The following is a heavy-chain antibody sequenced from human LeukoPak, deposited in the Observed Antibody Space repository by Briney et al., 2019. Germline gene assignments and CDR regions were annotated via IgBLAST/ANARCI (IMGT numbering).Heavy chain of an antibody. Sequence: PSETLSLTCTVSGGSISSYYWSWIRQPPGKGLEWIGYIYYSGSTNYNPSLKSRVTISVDTSKKQFSLKLSSVTAADTAVYYCARDKGPYWYFDLWGRGTLVTVSS. CDR3: ARDKGPYWYFDL. CDR1: GGSISSYY. V-gene: IGHV4-59*01. CDR2: IYYSGST. J-gene: IGHJ2*01.